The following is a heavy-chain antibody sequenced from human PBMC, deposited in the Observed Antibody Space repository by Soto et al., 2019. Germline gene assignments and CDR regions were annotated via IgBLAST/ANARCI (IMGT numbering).Heavy chain of an antibody. CDR3: ARAPPYSSSWESYYYYGMDV. Sequence: QVQLVQSGAEVKKPGASVKVSCKASGYTFTSYGISWVRQAPGQGLEWMGWISPYNGNTNYAQKLQGRVTMTTDTSTSTAYMELRSLRSDDTAVYYCARAPPYSSSWESYYYYGMDVWGQGTTVTVSS. V-gene: IGHV1-18*01. D-gene: IGHD6-6*01. J-gene: IGHJ6*02. CDR2: ISPYNGNT. CDR1: GYTFTSYG.